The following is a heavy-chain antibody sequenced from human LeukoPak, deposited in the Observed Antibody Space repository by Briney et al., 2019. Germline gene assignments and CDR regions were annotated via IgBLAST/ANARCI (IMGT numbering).Heavy chain of an antibody. CDR1: GDSISTSNSY. CDR2: IYYSGST. Sequence: SETLSLTCTVSGDSISTSNSYWGWIRQPPGKGLEWIGSIYYSGSTYYNPSLKSRVTISVDTSKNQFSLKLSSVTAADTAVYYCARDGYGDYVLGFDYWGQGTLVTVSS. V-gene: IGHV4-39*07. J-gene: IGHJ4*02. D-gene: IGHD4-17*01. CDR3: ARDGYGDYVLGFDY.